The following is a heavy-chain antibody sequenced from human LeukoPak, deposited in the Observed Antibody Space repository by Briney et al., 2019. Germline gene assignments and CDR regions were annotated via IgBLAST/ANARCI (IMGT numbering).Heavy chain of an antibody. CDR1: GYTFTNYY. CDR3: AKDAIVRGYSNSDC. V-gene: IGHV1-2*02. J-gene: IGHJ4*02. CDR2: INPNSGDT. D-gene: IGHD4-11*01. Sequence: ASVKVSCKASGYTFTNYYIHWVRQAPGQGLEWMGWINPNSGDTNYAQKFQGRVTMTRDTSISTAYMELSRLTSDDTAVYYCAKDAIVRGYSNSDCGGEGTLVTVSS.